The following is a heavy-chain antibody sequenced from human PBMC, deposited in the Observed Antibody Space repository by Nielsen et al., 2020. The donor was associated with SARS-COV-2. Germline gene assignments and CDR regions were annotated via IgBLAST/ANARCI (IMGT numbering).Heavy chain of an antibody. D-gene: IGHD3-10*01. CDR2: INHSGSI. J-gene: IGHJ5*02. CDR3: AREGITMVRGFSSWFDP. Sequence: SETLSLTCAVYGGSFSGYYWSWIRQPPGKGLEWIGEINHSGSINYNPSLKSRVTISVDTSKNQFSLKLISVTAADTAVYYCAREGITMVRGFSSWFDPWGQGTLVTVSS. V-gene: IGHV4-34*01. CDR1: GGSFSGYY.